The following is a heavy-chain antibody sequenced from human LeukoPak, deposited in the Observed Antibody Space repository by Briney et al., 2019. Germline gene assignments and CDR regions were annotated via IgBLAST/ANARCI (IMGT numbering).Heavy chain of an antibody. Sequence: PSETLSLTCTVSGGSISSGSYYWSWIRQPAGKGLEWIGRISTSGNTNCNPSLRSRVTMSVDTSKNQFSLKLSSVTAADTAVYYCARSYSGSSLSVDYWGQGIPVTVSS. D-gene: IGHD6-6*01. J-gene: IGHJ4*02. CDR1: GGSISSGSYY. CDR3: ARSYSGSSLSVDY. V-gene: IGHV4-61*02. CDR2: ISTSGNT.